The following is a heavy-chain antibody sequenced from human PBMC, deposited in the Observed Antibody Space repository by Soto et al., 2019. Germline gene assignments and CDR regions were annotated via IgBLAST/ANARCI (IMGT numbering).Heavy chain of an antibody. V-gene: IGHV4-31*03. CDR2: IYYSGST. D-gene: IGHD3-3*01. Sequence: SETLSLTCTVSGGSISSGGYYWSWIRQHPGKGLEWIGYIYYSGSTYYNPSLKSRVTISVDTSKNQFSLKLSSVTAADTVVYYCARPARITIFGVVIPDAFDIWGQGTMVTVSS. CDR3: ARPARITIFGVVIPDAFDI. CDR1: GGSISSGGYY. J-gene: IGHJ3*02.